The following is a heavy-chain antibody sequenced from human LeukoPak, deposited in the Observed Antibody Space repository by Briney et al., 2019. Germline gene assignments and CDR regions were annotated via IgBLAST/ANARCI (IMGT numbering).Heavy chain of an antibody. J-gene: IGHJ4*02. Sequence: PGGSLRLSCAASGFTFSDYYMSWIRQAPGKGLEWVSYISSGSSYTNYADSVKGRFTISRDNAKNSLYLQMNSLRAEDTAVYYCASQKIAPTTIFGGWGQGTLVTVSS. CDR3: ASQKIAPTTIFGG. CDR1: GFTFSDYY. V-gene: IGHV3-11*06. CDR2: ISSGSSYT. D-gene: IGHD3-9*01.